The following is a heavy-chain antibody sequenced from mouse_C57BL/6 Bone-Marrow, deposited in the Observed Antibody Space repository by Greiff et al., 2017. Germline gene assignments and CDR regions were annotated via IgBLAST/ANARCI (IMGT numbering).Heavy chain of an antibody. CDR2: INPNNGGT. CDR1: GYTFTDYN. Sequence: EVQLQQSGPELVKPGASVKMSCKASGYTFTDYNMNWVKQSHGKSLEWIGYINPNNGGTSYNQKFKGKATLTVNKSSSTAYMELLSLTSEDSAVXYCSREIIDFGYFDVWGTGTTVTVSS. CDR3: SREIIDFGYFDV. J-gene: IGHJ1*03. V-gene: IGHV1-22*01.